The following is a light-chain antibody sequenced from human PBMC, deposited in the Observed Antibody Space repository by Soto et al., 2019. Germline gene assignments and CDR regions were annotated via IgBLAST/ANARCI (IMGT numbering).Light chain of an antibody. Sequence: QSALTQPTSVSGSPGQSITISCTGNHNDIGTYDYVSWYQQHPSRAPRLLIHGVTTRPSGISGRFSASKSGLTASLTISGLQPEDEADYYCSSFTSNRIYVFGPGTRSPS. CDR2: GVT. V-gene: IGLV2-14*03. J-gene: IGLJ1*01. CDR1: HNDIGTYDY. CDR3: SSFTSNRIYV.